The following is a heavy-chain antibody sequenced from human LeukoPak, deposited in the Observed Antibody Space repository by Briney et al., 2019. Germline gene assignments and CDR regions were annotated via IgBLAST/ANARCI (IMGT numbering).Heavy chain of an antibody. CDR3: AKGGHKNYYYYYMDV. CDR1: GFTFSSYW. CDR2: IKQDGSEK. V-gene: IGHV3-7*01. Sequence: GGSLRLSCAASGFTFSSYWMSWVRQAPGKGLEWVANIKQDGSEKYYVDSVKGRFTISRDNAKNSLYLQMNSLRAEDTAVYYCAKGGHKNYYYYYMDVWGKGTTVTVSS. J-gene: IGHJ6*03.